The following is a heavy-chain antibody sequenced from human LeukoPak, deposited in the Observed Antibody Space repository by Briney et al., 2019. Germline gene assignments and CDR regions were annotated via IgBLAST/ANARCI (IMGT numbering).Heavy chain of an antibody. J-gene: IGHJ4*02. Sequence: GGSLRLSCAASGFTFSSYAMSWVRQAPGKGLEWVSAISGSGGSTYYADSVKGRFTISRDNSKNTLYLQMNSLRAEDTAVYYCARDGSGDSSGYYDYWGQGTLVTVSS. CDR2: ISGSGGST. CDR3: ARDGSGDSSGYYDY. CDR1: GFTFSSYA. V-gene: IGHV3-23*01. D-gene: IGHD3-22*01.